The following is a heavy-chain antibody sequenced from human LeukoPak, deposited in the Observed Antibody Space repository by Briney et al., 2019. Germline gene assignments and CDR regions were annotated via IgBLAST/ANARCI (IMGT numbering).Heavy chain of an antibody. CDR2: ISSSGSTI. Sequence: PGGSLRLSCAASGFTFSDYYVSWIRQAPGKGLEWVSYISSSGSTIYYADSVKGRFTISRDNAKNSLYLQMNSLRAEDTAVYYCARKYYDFWSGYFPLWYWGQGTLVTVSS. CDR1: GFTFSDYY. CDR3: ARKYYDFWSGYFPLWY. J-gene: IGHJ4*02. V-gene: IGHV3-11*04. D-gene: IGHD3-3*01.